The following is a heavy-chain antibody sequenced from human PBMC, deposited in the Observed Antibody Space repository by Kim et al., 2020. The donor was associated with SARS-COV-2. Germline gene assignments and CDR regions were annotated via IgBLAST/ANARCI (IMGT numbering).Heavy chain of an antibody. D-gene: IGHD3-10*01. CDR1: GYTFTSYG. CDR3: ARDRGNIWFGELSLDY. CDR2: ISAYNGNT. J-gene: IGHJ4*02. Sequence: ASVKVSCKASGYTFTSYGISWVRQAPGQGLEWMGWISAYNGNTNYAQKLQGRVTMTTDTSTSTAYMELRSLRSDDTAVYYCARDRGNIWFGELSLDYWGQGTLVTVSS. V-gene: IGHV1-18*01.